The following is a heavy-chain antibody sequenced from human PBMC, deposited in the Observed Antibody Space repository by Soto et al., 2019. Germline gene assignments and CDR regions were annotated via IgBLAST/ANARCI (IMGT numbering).Heavy chain of an antibody. D-gene: IGHD1-26*01. V-gene: IGHV3-74*01. J-gene: IGHJ4*02. CDR3: SRGGGFSGNYL. CDR1: GFSFSDYW. Sequence: EVQLVESGGGLVQPGESLRLSCAASGFSFSDYWMHWVRQAPGKGLVWVSCIDTDGSTTTYADSVKGRFTISRDNVKNTLYLQMDSLRAEDTALYYCSRGGGFSGNYLGGQGTLVTVSS. CDR2: IDTDGSTT.